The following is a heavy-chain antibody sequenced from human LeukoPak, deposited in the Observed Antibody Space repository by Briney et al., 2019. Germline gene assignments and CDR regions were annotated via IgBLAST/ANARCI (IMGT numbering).Heavy chain of an antibody. CDR2: IRQDGSEK. J-gene: IGHJ6*03. D-gene: IGHD3-22*01. Sequence: GGSLRLSCAASGFTFSSYWMSWVRQAPGKGLEWVANIRQDGSEKYYVDSVKGRFTISRDNAKNSLYLQMNSLRAEDTAVYYCARDRHYYDSGYYYYYMDVWGKGTTVTVSS. V-gene: IGHV3-7*01. CDR3: ARDRHYYDSGYYYYYMDV. CDR1: GFTFSSYW.